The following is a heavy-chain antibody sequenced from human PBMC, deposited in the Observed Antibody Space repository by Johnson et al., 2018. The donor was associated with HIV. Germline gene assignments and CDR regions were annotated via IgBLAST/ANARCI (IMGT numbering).Heavy chain of an antibody. J-gene: IGHJ3*02. Sequence: QVQLVESGGGLVQPGRSLRLSCAASGFTFSSFALHWVRQAPGKGLEWVALISYDGSNKYYADSVQGRFTISRDNSKNTLYLQMNSLRAEDTAVYYCARDRAAAGTDALDSWGQGTMVTVSS. CDR1: GFTFSSFA. CDR3: ARDRAAAGTDALDS. V-gene: IGHV3-30*04. D-gene: IGHD6-13*01. CDR2: ISYDGSNK.